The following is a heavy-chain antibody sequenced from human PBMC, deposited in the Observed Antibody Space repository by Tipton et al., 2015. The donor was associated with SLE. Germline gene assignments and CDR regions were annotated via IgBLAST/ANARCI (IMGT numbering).Heavy chain of an antibody. CDR2: IYYGGST. J-gene: IGHJ2*01. CDR1: GGSISSYY. V-gene: IGHV4-59*08. CDR3: TRKSTTSDL. Sequence: TLSLTCTVSGGSISSYYWSWIRQPPGKGLEWIGYIYYGGSTNYNPSLKSRVTISVDTSKNQVSLKLSSVTAADTAVYYCTRKSTTSDLWGRGALVTVSS. D-gene: IGHD2/OR15-2a*01.